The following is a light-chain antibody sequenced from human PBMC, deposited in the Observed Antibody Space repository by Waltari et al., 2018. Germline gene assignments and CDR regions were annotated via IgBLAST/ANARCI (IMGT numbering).Light chain of an antibody. V-gene: IGLV3-1*01. CDR2: QDS. J-gene: IGLJ2*01. CDR1: KLGDKY. Sequence: SYELTLPPSVSVSPGQTASIPCSGDKLGDKYACWYQQKPGQSPVLVIYQDSKRPSGIPERFSGSNSGNTATLTISGTQAMDEADYYCQAWDSSTGVFGGGTKLTVL. CDR3: QAWDSSTGV.